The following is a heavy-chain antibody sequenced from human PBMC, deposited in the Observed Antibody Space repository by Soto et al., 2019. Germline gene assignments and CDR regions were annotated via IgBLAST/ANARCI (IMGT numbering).Heavy chain of an antibody. J-gene: IGHJ1*01. CDR2: IYSDDIT. CDR3: ARVEI. Sequence: EVQLVESGGGLIQPGGSLRLSCTGSGFSVSKKYMTWVRQAPGKGPEWVAVIYSDDITNYADTVKGRFTISRDNDKNTVYRQMISLRDEDTAVYYCARVEIWGQGTLVTVTS. D-gene: IGHD3-3*01. V-gene: IGHV3-53*01. CDR1: GFSVSKKY.